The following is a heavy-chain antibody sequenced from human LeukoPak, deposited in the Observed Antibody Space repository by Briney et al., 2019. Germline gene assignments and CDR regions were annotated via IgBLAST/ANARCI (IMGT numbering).Heavy chain of an antibody. V-gene: IGHV3-23*01. CDR2: ISGSGGST. CDR1: GFTFSSYA. J-gene: IGHJ4*02. Sequence: GGSLRLSCAASGFTFSSYAMSWVRQAPGKGLEWVSAISGSGGSTYYADSVKGRFTISRDNSKNTLYLKMNSLRAEDTAVYYCAKDVGGIAVAGKGYFDYWGQGTLVTVSS. CDR3: AKDVGGIAVAGKGYFDY. D-gene: IGHD6-19*01.